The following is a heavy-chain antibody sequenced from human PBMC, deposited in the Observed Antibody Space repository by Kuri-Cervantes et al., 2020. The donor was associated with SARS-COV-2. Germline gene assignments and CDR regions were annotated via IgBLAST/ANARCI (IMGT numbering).Heavy chain of an antibody. Sequence: ASVKVSCKTSGYAFINYYVHWVRQAPGQGLEWMGIMYTSGGITDYAQKFQGRVTMTRDTSTSTVYMELSSLRSEDTAVYYCARDLGAARPPLDAFDIWGQGTMVTVSS. V-gene: IGHV1-46*03. CDR1: GYAFINYY. CDR3: ARDLGAARPPLDAFDI. CDR2: MYTSGGIT. D-gene: IGHD6-6*01. J-gene: IGHJ3*02.